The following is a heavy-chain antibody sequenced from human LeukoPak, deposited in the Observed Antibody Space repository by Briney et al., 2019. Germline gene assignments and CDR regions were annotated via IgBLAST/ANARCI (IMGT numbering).Heavy chain of an antibody. Sequence: ASVTVSCKASGYTFTNYYIHWVRQAPGQGLEWMGIINPRDDTTSYAQKFQGRVTMTRDTSTSTVYMGLSSLRSEDTAVYYCAREEQWHKEAFGIWGQGTMVTVSS. CDR2: INPRDDTT. V-gene: IGHV1-46*01. D-gene: IGHD6-19*01. CDR1: GYTFTNYY. CDR3: AREEQWHKEAFGI. J-gene: IGHJ3*02.